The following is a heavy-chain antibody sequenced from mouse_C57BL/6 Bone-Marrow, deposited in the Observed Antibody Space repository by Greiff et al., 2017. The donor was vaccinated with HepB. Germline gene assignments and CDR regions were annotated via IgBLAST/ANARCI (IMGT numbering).Heavy chain of an antibody. Sequence: EVQVVESGPGLVKPSQSLSLTCSVTGYSITSGYYWNWIRQFPGNKLEWMGYISYDGSNNYNPSLKNRISITRDTSKNQFFLKLNSVTTEDTATYYCARYDYDKVFAYWGQGTLVTVSA. D-gene: IGHD2-4*01. CDR2: ISYDGSN. CDR3: ARYDYDKVFAY. CDR1: GYSITSGYY. J-gene: IGHJ3*01. V-gene: IGHV3-6*01.